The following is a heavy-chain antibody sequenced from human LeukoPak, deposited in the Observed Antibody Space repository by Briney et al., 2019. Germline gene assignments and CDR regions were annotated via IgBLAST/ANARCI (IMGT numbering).Heavy chain of an antibody. CDR3: ARAGQALYYYDSSWGFDP. Sequence: PSQTLSLTCTVSGGSISSGDYYWSWIRQPPGKGLEWIGYIYYSGSTYYNPSLKSRVTISVDTSKNQFSLKLSSVTAADTAVYYCARAGQALYYYDSSWGFDPWGQGTLVTVSS. CDR1: GGSISSGDYY. CDR2: IYYSGST. J-gene: IGHJ5*02. D-gene: IGHD3-22*01. V-gene: IGHV4-30-4*01.